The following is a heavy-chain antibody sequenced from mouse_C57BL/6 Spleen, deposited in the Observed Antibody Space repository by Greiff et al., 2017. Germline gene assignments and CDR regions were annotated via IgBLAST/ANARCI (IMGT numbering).Heavy chain of an antibody. V-gene: IGHV1-66*01. Sequence: VQLQQSGPELVKPGASVKISCKASGYSFTSYYIHWVKQRPGQGLEWIGWINPGSGNTKYNEKFKGKATLTADTSSSTSYMQRSSLTSEDSAVYYCARGGAGTFAYWGQGTLVTVSA. CDR2: INPGSGNT. D-gene: IGHD4-1*01. CDR1: GYSFTSYY. CDR3: ARGGAGTFAY. J-gene: IGHJ3*01.